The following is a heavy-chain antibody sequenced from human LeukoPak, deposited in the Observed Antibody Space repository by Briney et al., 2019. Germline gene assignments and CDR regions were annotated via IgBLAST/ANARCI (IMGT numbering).Heavy chain of an antibody. J-gene: IGHJ4*02. D-gene: IGHD5-18*01. CDR3: ARGRSYGV. Sequence: PSETLSLTCAVYGGSFSGYYWSWIRQPPGKGLEWIGEINHSGSTNYNPSLKSRVTISVDTSKNQFSLKLSSVTAADTAVYYCARGRSYGVWGQGTLVTVPS. V-gene: IGHV4-34*01. CDR1: GGSFSGYY. CDR2: INHSGST.